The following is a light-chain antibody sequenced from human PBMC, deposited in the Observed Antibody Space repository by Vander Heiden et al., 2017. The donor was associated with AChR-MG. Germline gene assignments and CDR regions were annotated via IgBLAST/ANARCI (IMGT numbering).Light chain of an antibody. CDR1: QRVSSY. CDR2: DAS. J-gene: IGKJ3*01. V-gene: IGKV3-11*01. Sequence: EIVLTQSPPTLSLSPGESATLSCRASQRVSSYLAWYQQKPGQAPRLRIYDASNRATGIPARFSGSGYGTDFTLTISSLEPEDFAVYYCQQRSNWPRGTFGPGTKVDIK. CDR3: QQRSNWPRGT.